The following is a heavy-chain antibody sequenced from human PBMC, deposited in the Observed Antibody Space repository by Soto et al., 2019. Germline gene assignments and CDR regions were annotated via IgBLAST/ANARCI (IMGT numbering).Heavy chain of an antibody. Sequence: SETLSLTCTVSGGSISYGYYWTWIRQHPGKGLEWIGSISASGSTSYNPSLKSRVTISVDTSKNQFSLKLSSVAAADTAIYFCATPRRIAVGGSFDYWGQRTLVTVSS. CDR3: ATPRRIAVGGSFDY. J-gene: IGHJ4*02. CDR2: ISASGST. CDR1: GGSISYGYY. D-gene: IGHD6-13*01. V-gene: IGHV4-4*08.